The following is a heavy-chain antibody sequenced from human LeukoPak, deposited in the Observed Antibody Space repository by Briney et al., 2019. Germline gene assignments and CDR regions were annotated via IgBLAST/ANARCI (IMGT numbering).Heavy chain of an antibody. CDR3: ARDQLAAAHRGWFDP. Sequence: SVKVSCKASGGTFSSYAISWVRQAPGQGLEWMGGIIPIFGTANYAQKFQGRVTITADESTSTAYMELSSLRSEDTAVYYCARDQLAAAHRGWFDPWGQGTLVTVSS. CDR1: GGTFSSYA. V-gene: IGHV1-69*13. D-gene: IGHD6-13*01. J-gene: IGHJ5*02. CDR2: IIPIFGTA.